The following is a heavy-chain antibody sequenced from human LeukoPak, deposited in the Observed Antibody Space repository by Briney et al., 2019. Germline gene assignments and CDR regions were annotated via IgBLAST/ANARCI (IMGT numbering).Heavy chain of an antibody. V-gene: IGHV3-21*01. D-gene: IGHD2-2*01. CDR2: ISSSSSYI. CDR1: GFTFSSYS. J-gene: IGHJ6*02. CDR3: ARDGVLYCSSTSCYFRYYYYGMDV. Sequence: PGGSLRLSCAASGFTFSSYSVNWVRQAPGKGLEWVSSISSSSSYIYYADSVKGRFTISRDNAKNSLYPQMNSLRAEDTAVYYCARDGVLYCSSTSCYFRYYYYGMDVWGQGTTVTVSS.